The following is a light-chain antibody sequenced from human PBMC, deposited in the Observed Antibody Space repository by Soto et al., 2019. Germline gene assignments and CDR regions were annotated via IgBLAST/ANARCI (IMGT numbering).Light chain of an antibody. J-gene: IGKJ1*01. CDR1: QDIGTW. V-gene: IGKV1-5*01. Sequence: DIQMTQSPSTLSASIGDRVTISCRASQDIGTWLAWYQQKPGEAPKFLIFDASSLHSGVPSRFSGSGSGTEFTLTISSLQSEDFATYFCQQYNSYSLTFGQGTKVDMK. CDR2: DAS. CDR3: QQYNSYSLT.